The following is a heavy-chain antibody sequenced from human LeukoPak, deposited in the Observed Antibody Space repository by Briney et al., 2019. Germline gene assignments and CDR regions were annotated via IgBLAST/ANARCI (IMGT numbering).Heavy chain of an antibody. D-gene: IGHD7-27*01. CDR3: ASGNWGELDY. CDR1: GYTFTGYH. CDR2: VNPNSGDT. J-gene: IGHJ4*02. V-gene: IGHV1-2*02. Sequence: ASVKVSCKASGYTFTGYHMHWVRQAPGQGLVWMGWVNPNSGDTNYAQRFQGRVTMTRDTSISTVYMDLSGLRSDDTAVYYCASGNWGELDYWGQGTLVTVSS.